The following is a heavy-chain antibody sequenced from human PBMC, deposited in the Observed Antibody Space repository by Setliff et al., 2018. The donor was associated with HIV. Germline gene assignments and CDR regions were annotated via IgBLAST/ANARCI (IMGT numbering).Heavy chain of an antibody. CDR2: IRSKAYGGTT. J-gene: IGHJ4*02. CDR3: ARGSTAAAGPTGY. V-gene: IGHV3-49*04. CDR1: GFTFGDYD. D-gene: IGHD6-13*01. Sequence: PGGSLRLSCTGSGFTFGDYDMSWVRQAPGKGLEWVGFIRSKAYGGTTEYAASVKGRFTISRDDSKSIAYLQMNSLRAEDTAVYYCARGSTAAAGPTGYWGQGTLVTVSS.